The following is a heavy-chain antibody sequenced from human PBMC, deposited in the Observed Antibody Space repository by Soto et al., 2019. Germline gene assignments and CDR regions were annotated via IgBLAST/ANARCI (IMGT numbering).Heavy chain of an antibody. CDR3: ARRIVVVPAAKSTPFDY. J-gene: IGHJ4*02. V-gene: IGHV4-34*01. CDR2: INHSGST. Sequence: QVQLQQWGAGLLKPSETLSLTCAVYGGSFSGYYWSWIRQPPGKGLEWIGEINHSGSTNYNPSLKSRVTISVEPSKNQFSLKLSSVTAADTAVYYCARRIVVVPAAKSTPFDYWGQGTLVTVSS. D-gene: IGHD2-2*01. CDR1: GGSFSGYY.